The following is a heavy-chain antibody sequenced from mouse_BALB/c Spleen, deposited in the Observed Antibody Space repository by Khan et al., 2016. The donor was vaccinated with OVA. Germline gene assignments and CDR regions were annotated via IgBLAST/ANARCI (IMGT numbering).Heavy chain of an antibody. V-gene: IGHV1S41*01. CDR2: VAPGSGSS. CDR3: ARSNYYGSSLYAMDY. Sequence: DLVKPGASVKLSCKASGYTFTSYWINWIKQRPGQGLEWIGRVAPGSGSSYSNEMFKGTATLTLDTSSTTAYIQLSSLSSEDTAVYFCARSNYYGSSLYAMDYWGQGTSVTVSS. J-gene: IGHJ4*01. D-gene: IGHD1-1*01. CDR1: GYTFTSYW.